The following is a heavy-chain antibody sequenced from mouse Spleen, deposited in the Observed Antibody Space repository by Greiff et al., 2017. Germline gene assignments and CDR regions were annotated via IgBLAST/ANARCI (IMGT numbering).Heavy chain of an antibody. CDR3: AWGPRFAY. CDR1: GYTFTSYW. CDR2: IDPSDSYT. Sequence: QVQLQQPGAELVKPGASVKLSCKASGYTFTSYWMHWVKQRPGQGLEWIGEIDPSDSYTNYNQKFKGKATLTVDKSSSTAYMQLSSLTSEDSAVYYCAWGPRFAYWGQGTLVTVSA. J-gene: IGHJ3*01. V-gene: IGHV1-69*02.